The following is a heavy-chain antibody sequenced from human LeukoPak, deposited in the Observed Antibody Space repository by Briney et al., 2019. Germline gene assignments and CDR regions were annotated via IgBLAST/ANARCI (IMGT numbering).Heavy chain of an antibody. CDR3: ASLDY. V-gene: IGHV3-74*01. J-gene: IGHJ4*02. CDR1: GLTFSIYW. CDR2: INSDGSST. Sequence: GGSLRLSCAASGLTFSIYWVHWVRQAPGKGLVWVSSINSDGSSTSYADSVKGRFTISRDNAKNMLYLQMNTLRAEDTAVYYCASLDYWGQGTPVTVSS.